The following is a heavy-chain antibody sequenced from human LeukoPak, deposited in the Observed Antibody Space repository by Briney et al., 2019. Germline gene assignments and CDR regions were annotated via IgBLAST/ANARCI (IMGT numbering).Heavy chain of an antibody. J-gene: IGHJ6*03. Sequence: GGSLRLSCAASGFTFSSHSMNWVRQAPGKGLEWVSSISSSSSYIYYADSVKGRFTISRDNAKNSLYLQMNSLRAEDTAVYYCARAPLPKTYYYYYMDVWGKGTTVTVSS. CDR1: GFTFSSHS. V-gene: IGHV3-21*01. CDR2: ISSSSSYI. CDR3: ARAPLPKTYYYYYMDV.